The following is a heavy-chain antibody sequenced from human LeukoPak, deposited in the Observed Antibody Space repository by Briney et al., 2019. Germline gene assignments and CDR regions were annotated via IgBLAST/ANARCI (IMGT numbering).Heavy chain of an antibody. D-gene: IGHD1-26*01. Sequence: GGSLRLSCAASGFTFSSYSMNWVRQAPGKGLEWVSYISSSSSTIYYADSVKGRFTISRDNAKNSLYLQMNSLRDGDTAVYYCARTRYSGTYPPGYWGQGTLVTVSS. V-gene: IGHV3-48*02. CDR1: GFTFSSYS. J-gene: IGHJ4*02. CDR3: ARTRYSGTYPPGY. CDR2: ISSSSSTI.